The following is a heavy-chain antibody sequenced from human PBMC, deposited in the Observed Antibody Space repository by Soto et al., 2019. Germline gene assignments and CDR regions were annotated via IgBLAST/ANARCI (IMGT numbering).Heavy chain of an antibody. CDR1: GYTFTVYY. CDR2: INPKSGGT. V-gene: IGHV1-2*02. CDR3: ARDLAKGGGSAGFDY. Sequence: QVQLVQSGAEVKKPGASVNVYSKASGYTFTVYYMHWVRQAPGQGLEWMGWINPKSGGTMYPQKFQGRVTMTWDTCISTAYMALTRLRSDDTAVYYCARDLAKGGGSAGFDYWGHGTLVTVSS. D-gene: IGHD1-26*01. J-gene: IGHJ4*01.